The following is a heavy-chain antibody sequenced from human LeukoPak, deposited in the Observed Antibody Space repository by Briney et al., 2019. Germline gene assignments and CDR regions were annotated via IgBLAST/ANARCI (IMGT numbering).Heavy chain of an antibody. Sequence: PGGSLRLSCAASGFTFSSYSMNWVRQAPGKGLEWVSYISSSSSYIYYADSVKGRFTISRDNAKNSLYLQMNSLRAEDTAVYYCARDRAKRGIAVAGTSFDYRGQGTLVTVSS. CDR2: ISSSSSYI. CDR3: ARDRAKRGIAVAGTSFDY. V-gene: IGHV3-21*01. CDR1: GFTFSSYS. D-gene: IGHD6-19*01. J-gene: IGHJ4*02.